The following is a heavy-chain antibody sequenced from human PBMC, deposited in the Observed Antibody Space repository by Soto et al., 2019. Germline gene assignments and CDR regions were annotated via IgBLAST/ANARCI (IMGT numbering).Heavy chain of an antibody. CDR2: IYYSGST. CDR1: GGSISSGDYY. Sequence: SETLSLSCTVSGGSISSGDYYWSWIRQPPGKGLEWIGYIYYSGSTYYNPSLKSRVTISVDTSKNQFSLKLSSVTAADTAVYYCARDQVTGTLDYWGQGTLVTVSS. V-gene: IGHV4-30-4*01. J-gene: IGHJ4*02. D-gene: IGHD1-20*01. CDR3: ARDQVTGTLDY.